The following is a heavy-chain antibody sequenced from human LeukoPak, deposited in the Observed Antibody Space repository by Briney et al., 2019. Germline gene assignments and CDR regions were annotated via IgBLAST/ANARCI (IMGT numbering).Heavy chain of an antibody. CDR3: ARGPPTSYSSSFRFDY. Sequence: SETLSLTCTVSGGSISSSSYYWGWIRQPPGKGLEWIGSIYYSGSTYYNPSLKSRVTISVDTSKNQFSLKLSSVTAADTAVYYCARGPPTSYSSSFRFDYWGQGTLVTVSS. D-gene: IGHD6-6*01. CDR1: GGSISSSSYY. V-gene: IGHV4-39*07. J-gene: IGHJ4*02. CDR2: IYYSGST.